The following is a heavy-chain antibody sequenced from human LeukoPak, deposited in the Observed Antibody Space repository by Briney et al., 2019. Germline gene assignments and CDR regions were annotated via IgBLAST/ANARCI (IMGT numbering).Heavy chain of an antibody. CDR1: GFTVSSSY. Sequence: GGSLRLSCAASGFTVSSSYMSWVRQAPGKGLEWVSVIYSGGSTYYADSVKGRFTISRDNSKNTLYLQMNSLRAEDTAVYYCARGGSSWYVGLDYWGQGTLVTISS. CDR2: IYSGGST. D-gene: IGHD6-13*01. CDR3: ARGGSSWYVGLDY. V-gene: IGHV3-66*01. J-gene: IGHJ4*02.